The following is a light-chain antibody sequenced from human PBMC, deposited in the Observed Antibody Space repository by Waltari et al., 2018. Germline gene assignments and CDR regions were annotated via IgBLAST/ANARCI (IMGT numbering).Light chain of an antibody. CDR2: APS. V-gene: IGKV1-12*01. Sequence: DIQMTQSPSSVSASVGDRVTITCRASQCITSYLAWYQHKPGKAPKLLIYAPSYLQSGVPSRFSGSGSGTYFTLTISSLQPEDFGIYYCQQANSFPLTFGGGTKVEIK. CDR1: QCITSY. J-gene: IGKJ4*01. CDR3: QQANSFPLT.